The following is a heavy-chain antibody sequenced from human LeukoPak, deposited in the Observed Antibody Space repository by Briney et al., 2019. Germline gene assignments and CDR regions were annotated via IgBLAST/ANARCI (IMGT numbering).Heavy chain of an antibody. Sequence: GESMTLASLASAPSSINEWMTWDRQVAGSVLEWVANIRKDRAANYYLGSVKGRFTISRDNAKNSLYLQMNSLRAEDTAVYYCAREEWLEDYWGQGALVTVSS. V-gene: IGHV3-7*01. D-gene: IGHD6-19*01. CDR3: AREEWLEDY. CDR1: APSSINEW. J-gene: IGHJ4*02. CDR2: IRKDRAAN.